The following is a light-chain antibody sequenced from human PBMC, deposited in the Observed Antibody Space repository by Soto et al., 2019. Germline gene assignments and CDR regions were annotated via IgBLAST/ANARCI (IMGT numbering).Light chain of an antibody. CDR3: QQYGSSPLT. CDR2: GAS. V-gene: IGKV3-20*01. CDR1: RRVTSAY. J-gene: IGKJ4*01. Sequence: EIVLTQSPGTLSLSPGERATSSSRPSRRVTSAYLAWYQQKPGQAPRLLIYGASSRATGIPDRFSGSGSGTDFTLTISRLEPEDFAVYYCQQYGSSPLTFGGGTKVEIK.